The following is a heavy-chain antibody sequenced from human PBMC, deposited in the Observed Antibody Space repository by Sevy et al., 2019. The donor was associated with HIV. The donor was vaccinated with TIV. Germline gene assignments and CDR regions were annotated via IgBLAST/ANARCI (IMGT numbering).Heavy chain of an antibody. CDR3: ARVGAVAVAGTFYYYMDV. D-gene: IGHD6-19*01. CDR2: IIPIFGTA. Sequence: ASVKFSCKASGGTFSSYAISWVRQAPGQGLEWMGGIIPIFGTANYAQKFQGRVTITADKSTSTAYMELSSLRSEDTAVYYCARVGAVAVAGTFYYYMDVWGKGTTVTVSS. J-gene: IGHJ6*03. V-gene: IGHV1-69*06. CDR1: GGTFSSYA.